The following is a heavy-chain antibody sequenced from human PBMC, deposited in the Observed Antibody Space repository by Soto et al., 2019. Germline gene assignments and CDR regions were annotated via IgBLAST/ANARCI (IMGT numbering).Heavy chain of an antibody. V-gene: IGHV4-30-2*01. Sequence: PSETLSLTCAVSGGSINSGGYSWSWIRQPPGKGLEWIGYIYHSGSTYYNPSLKSRVTISVDRPKNQFSLKLSSVTAADTAVYYCARSVLVPAAINWFDPWGQGTLVTVS. CDR2: IYHSGST. J-gene: IGHJ5*02. D-gene: IGHD2-2*02. CDR1: GGSINSGGYS. CDR3: ARSVLVPAAINWFDP.